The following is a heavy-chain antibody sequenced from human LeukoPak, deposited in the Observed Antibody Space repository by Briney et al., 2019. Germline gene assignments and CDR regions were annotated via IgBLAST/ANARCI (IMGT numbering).Heavy chain of an antibody. V-gene: IGHV3-23*01. CDR2: ISGSGGTT. CDR3: ARMIRDYGDSNWFDP. CDR1: GFTFSSYA. J-gene: IGHJ5*02. D-gene: IGHD4-17*01. Sequence: GGSLRLSCAASGFTFSSYAMSWVRQAPGKGLEWVSAISGSGGTTYYANSVKGRFTFSRDNSKNTLYLQMNSLRAEDTAIYYCARMIRDYGDSNWFDPWGQGTLVTVSS.